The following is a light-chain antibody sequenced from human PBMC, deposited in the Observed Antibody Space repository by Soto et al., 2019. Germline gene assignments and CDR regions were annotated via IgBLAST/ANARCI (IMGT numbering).Light chain of an antibody. J-gene: IGKJ1*01. CDR2: AAS. CDR3: LQDYDIPRT. V-gene: IGKV1-6*01. CDR1: QGIRND. Sequence: ASQMTQSPSSLTASIGDRVTITCRASQGIRNDLGWYQQKPGKAPTLLIYAASSLQSGVPSRFSGSGSGTDFTLTISSLQPEDFATYYCLQDYDIPRTFGQGTKLDIK.